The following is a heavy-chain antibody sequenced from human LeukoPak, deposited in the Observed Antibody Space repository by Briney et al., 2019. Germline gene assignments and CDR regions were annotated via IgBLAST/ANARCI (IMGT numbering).Heavy chain of an antibody. D-gene: IGHD2-15*01. CDR1: GFTFDDYG. J-gene: IGHJ4*02. Sequence: GGSLRLSCAASGFTFDDYGMSWVRHAPGKGLEWVSGINWNGGSTVYADSVKGRFTISRDNAKNSLYLQMNSLRAEDTALYYCASLGYCSGGSCSNFGYWGQGTLVTVSS. CDR2: INWNGGST. V-gene: IGHV3-20*04. CDR3: ASLGYCSGGSCSNFGY.